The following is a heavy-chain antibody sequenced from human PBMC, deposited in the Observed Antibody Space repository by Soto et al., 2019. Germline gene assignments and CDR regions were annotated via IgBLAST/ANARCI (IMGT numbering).Heavy chain of an antibody. Sequence: QVQLVQSGAEVKKPGSSVKVSCKASGGTFSSYTISWVRQAPGQGLEWMGRIIPILGIANYAQKFQGRVTTTADKSTSTAYMELSSLRSEDTAVYYCARWAGYYGMDVWGQGTTVTVSS. V-gene: IGHV1-69*02. CDR3: ARWAGYYGMDV. CDR1: GGTFSSYT. J-gene: IGHJ6*02. CDR2: IIPILGIA.